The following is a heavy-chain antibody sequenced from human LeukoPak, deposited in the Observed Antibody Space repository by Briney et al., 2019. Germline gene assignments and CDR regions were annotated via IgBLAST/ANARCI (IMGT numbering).Heavy chain of an antibody. J-gene: IGHJ4*02. Sequence: SETLSLTCTVSGGSISSYYWSWIRQPAGTGLEWIRRIYTSGSTNYNPSLKSRVTISVDTSKNQFSLKLSSVTAADTAVYYCPRGFRVGSGGSCLDYWGQGTLVTVSS. CDR2: IYTSGST. D-gene: IGHD2-15*01. CDR1: GGSISSYY. CDR3: PRGFRVGSGGSCLDY. V-gene: IGHV4-4*07.